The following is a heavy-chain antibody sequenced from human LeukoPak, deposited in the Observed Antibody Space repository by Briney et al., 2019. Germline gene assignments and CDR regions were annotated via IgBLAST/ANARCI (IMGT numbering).Heavy chain of an antibody. J-gene: IGHJ6*02. D-gene: IGHD3-3*01. CDR2: ISGSGGST. V-gene: IGHV3-23*01. CDR3: AKVLGYYDFWGEGYYGMDV. Sequence: PGGSLRLSCAASGFTFSSYAMSWVRQAPGKGLEWVSAISGSGGSTYYADSVKGRFTISRDNSKNTLYLQMNSLRAEDTAVYYCAKVLGYYDFWGEGYYGMDVWGQGTTVTVSS. CDR1: GFTFSSYA.